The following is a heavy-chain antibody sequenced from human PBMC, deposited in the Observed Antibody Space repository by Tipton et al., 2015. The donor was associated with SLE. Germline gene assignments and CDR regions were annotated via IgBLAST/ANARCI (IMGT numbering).Heavy chain of an antibody. CDR1: GYTFTSYG. CDR2: ISAYNGDT. J-gene: IGHJ2*01. V-gene: IGHV1-18*01. D-gene: IGHD2-15*01. Sequence: QLVQSGAEVKKPGASVKVSCKASGYTFTSYGISWVRQAPGQGLEWMGWISAYNGDTNYAQKLQGRVTMTTDTSTSTAYMEQRSLRSDDTSVYYCARDVGGAQLWYFDLWGRGTLVTVSS. CDR3: ARDVGGAQLWYFDL.